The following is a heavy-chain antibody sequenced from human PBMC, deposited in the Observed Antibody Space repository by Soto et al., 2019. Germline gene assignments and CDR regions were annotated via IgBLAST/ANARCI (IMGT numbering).Heavy chain of an antibody. CDR3: AKELSAAGGFDY. Sequence: GGSLRLSCAASGFTFSSYGMHWVRQAPGKGLEWVAVISYDGSNKYYADSVKGRFTISRDNSKNTLYLQMNSLRAEDTAVYYCAKELSAAGGFDYWGQGTLVTVSS. J-gene: IGHJ4*02. CDR2: ISYDGSNK. V-gene: IGHV3-30*18. CDR1: GFTFSSYG. D-gene: IGHD6-13*01.